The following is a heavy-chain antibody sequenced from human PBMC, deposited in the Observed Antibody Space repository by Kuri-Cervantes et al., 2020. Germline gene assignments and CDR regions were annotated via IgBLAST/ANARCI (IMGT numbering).Heavy chain of an antibody. CDR2: ISWNSGSI. J-gene: IGHJ4*02. CDR3: AKEGYSSGWSRGGFDY. D-gene: IGHD6-19*01. V-gene: IGHV3-9*01. Sequence: SLKISCAASGFTFDDYAIHWVRQAPEKGLEWVSGISWNSGSIGYADSVKGRFTISRDNAKNSLYLQMNSLRAEDTALYYCAKEGYSSGWSRGGFDYWGQGTLVTVSS. CDR1: GFTFDDYA.